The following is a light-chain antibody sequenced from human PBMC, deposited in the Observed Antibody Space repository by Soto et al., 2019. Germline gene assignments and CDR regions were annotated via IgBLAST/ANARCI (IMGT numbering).Light chain of an antibody. J-gene: IGKJ3*01. Sequence: DVVMTQSPLSLPVTLGQPASISCRSSQSLVYSDGNTYLNWFQPRPGQSPRRLIYKVSNRDSGVPDRFSGSVAGTDFTLNISRVEAEDVGVYYCMQGTHWPPTFGPGTKVDIK. CDR2: KVS. V-gene: IGKV2-30*01. CDR1: QSLVYSDGNTY. CDR3: MQGTHWPPT.